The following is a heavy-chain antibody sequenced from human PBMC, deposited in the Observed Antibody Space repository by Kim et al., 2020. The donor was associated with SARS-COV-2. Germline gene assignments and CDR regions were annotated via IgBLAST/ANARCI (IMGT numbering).Heavy chain of an antibody. CDR1: GDSVSSDSAA. J-gene: IGHJ4*02. CDR3: ARDYGDLFDY. CDR2: TYYRSNWYN. D-gene: IGHD4-17*01. Sequence: SQTLSLTCAISGDSVSSDSAAWNWIRQSPSRGLEWLGRTYYRSNWYNDYAVSVKTRLTINADTSKNQFSLQLNSVTPEDTAMYYCARDYGDLFDYWGQGILVTVSS. V-gene: IGHV6-1*01.